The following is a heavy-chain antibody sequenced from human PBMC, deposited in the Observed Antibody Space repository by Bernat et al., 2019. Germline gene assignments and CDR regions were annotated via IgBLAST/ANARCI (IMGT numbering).Heavy chain of an antibody. Sequence: QLQLQESGSGLVKPSQTLSLTCAVSGGSISSGGYSWSWIRQPPGKGLEWIGYIYYSGSTYYNPSLKSRVTISVDRSKNQFSLKLSYVTAADTAVYYCAGAAPDYFDYWGQGTLVTVSS. CDR2: IYYSGST. D-gene: IGHD2-15*01. J-gene: IGHJ4*02. V-gene: IGHV4-30-2*01. CDR3: AGAAPDYFDY. CDR1: GGSISSGGYS.